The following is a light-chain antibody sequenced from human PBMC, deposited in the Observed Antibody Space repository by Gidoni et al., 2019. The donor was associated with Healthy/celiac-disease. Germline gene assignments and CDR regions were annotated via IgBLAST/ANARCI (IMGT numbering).Light chain of an antibody. CDR2: GAS. CDR3: QQYGSSIT. CDR1: QSVSSSY. Sequence: EIVLTQSPGTLSLSPGERATHSCRASQSVSSSYLAWYQQKPGQAPRLLIYGASSRATGIPDRFSGSGSGTDFTLTISRLEAEEFAVYYCQQYGSSITFGQGTRLEIK. J-gene: IGKJ5*01. V-gene: IGKV3-20*01.